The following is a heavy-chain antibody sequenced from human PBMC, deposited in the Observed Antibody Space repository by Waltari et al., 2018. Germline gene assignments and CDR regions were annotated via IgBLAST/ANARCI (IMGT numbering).Heavy chain of an antibody. CDR2: IEQSGNT. D-gene: IGHD1-20*01. J-gene: IGHJ2*01. CDR1: GGSISSSNW. Sequence: QVQLQESGPGLVKPSGTLSLTCAVSGGSISSSNWWSWVRQPPGKGLEGIGEIEQSGNTNYNPSLKSRVTISVDKSKNQFSLKLSSVTAEDTAVYYCARDRDNWTQQYFDLWGRGTLVTVSS. V-gene: IGHV4-4*02. CDR3: ARDRDNWTQQYFDL.